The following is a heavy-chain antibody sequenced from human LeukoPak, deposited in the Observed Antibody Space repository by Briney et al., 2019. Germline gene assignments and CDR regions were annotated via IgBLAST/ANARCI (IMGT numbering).Heavy chain of an antibody. Sequence: SETLSLTCAVYGGSFSGYYWSWIRQPPGKGLEWIGEINHSGSTNYHPSLKSRITISVDTSNNQFSLKLRSVTAADTAVYYCARHYDSGTYPLDYWGQGTLVTVSS. CDR1: GGSFSGYY. J-gene: IGHJ4*02. CDR2: INHSGST. D-gene: IGHD3-10*01. V-gene: IGHV4-34*01. CDR3: ARHYDSGTYPLDY.